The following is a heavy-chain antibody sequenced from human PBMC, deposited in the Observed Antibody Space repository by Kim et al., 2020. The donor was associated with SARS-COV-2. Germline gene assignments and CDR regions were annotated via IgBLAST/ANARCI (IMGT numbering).Heavy chain of an antibody. CDR1: GFTFSSYA. V-gene: IGHV3-30*04. J-gene: IGHJ4*02. D-gene: IGHD3-10*01. CDR2: ISYDGGNK. Sequence: GGSLRLSCAGSGFTFSSYAMHWVRQAPGKGLEWVAIISYDGGNKYYVDSVKGRFTISRENSKNTLYLQMNSLRAEDTAVYYCATDGPRYGSGSYFDYWGQGTLVTVSS. CDR3: ATDGPRYGSGSYFDY.